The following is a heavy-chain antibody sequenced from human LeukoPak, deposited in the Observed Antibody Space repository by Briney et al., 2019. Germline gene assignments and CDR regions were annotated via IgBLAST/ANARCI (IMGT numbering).Heavy chain of an antibody. D-gene: IGHD3-3*01. J-gene: IGHJ5*02. CDR2: IDPSDSYT. CDR3: ARCPYDSWSGYYPGGFDP. V-gene: IGHV5-10-1*01. Sequence: GESLKISCKGSGYSFTSYWISWVRQMPGKGLEWMGRIDPSDSYTNYSPSFQGHVTISADKSISTAYLQWSSLKASDTAMYYCARCPYDSWSGYYPGGFDPWGQGTLVTVSS. CDR1: GYSFTSYW.